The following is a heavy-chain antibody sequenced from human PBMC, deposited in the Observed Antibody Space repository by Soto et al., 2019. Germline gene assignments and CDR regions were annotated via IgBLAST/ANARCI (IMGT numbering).Heavy chain of an antibody. J-gene: IGHJ4*02. CDR3: ASSGYSSSDYFDY. V-gene: IGHV3-66*01. D-gene: IGHD6-6*01. CDR2: IYSGGST. Sequence: PGGSLRLSCAASGFTVSSNYMSWVRQAPGKGLEWVSVIYSGGSTYYADSVKGRFTISRDNAKNSLYLQMNSLRAEDTAVYYCASSGYSSSDYFDYWGQGTLVTVSS. CDR1: GFTVSSNY.